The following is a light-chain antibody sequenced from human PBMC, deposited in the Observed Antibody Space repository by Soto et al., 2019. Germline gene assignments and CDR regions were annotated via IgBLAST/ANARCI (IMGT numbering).Light chain of an antibody. V-gene: IGLV1-44*01. CDR3: AAWDDRLKGVV. CDR1: SSDIGSNT. J-gene: IGLJ2*01. CDR2: NNN. Sequence: QSVLTQPPSASGTPGQRATISCSGGSSDIGSNTVNWYQQLPGTAPKLLIYNNNQRPSGVPDRFSGSKSGTSASLAISGLQSEDEADYYCAAWDDRLKGVVFGGGTKLTVL.